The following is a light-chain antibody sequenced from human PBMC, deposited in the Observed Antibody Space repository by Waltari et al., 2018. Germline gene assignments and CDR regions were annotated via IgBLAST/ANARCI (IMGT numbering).Light chain of an antibody. Sequence: QSVLTQPPSAAGSPGQRVTIFCSGRSSNIGSNVVNWYQQFPGKAPKLLIYRSDQRPSGVPDRFSGSKSGTSASLALSGLHPEDEADYYCAAWDDSLRGHWVFGGGTKVTVL. CDR3: AAWDDSLRGHWV. CDR2: RSD. J-gene: IGLJ3*02. CDR1: SSNIGSNV. V-gene: IGLV1-44*01.